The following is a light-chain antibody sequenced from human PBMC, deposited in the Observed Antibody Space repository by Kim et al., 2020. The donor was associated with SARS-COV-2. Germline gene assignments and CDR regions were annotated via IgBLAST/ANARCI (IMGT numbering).Light chain of an antibody. Sequence: VLTQSPATLSSSPGERATLSCRASQGVGSQLAWYRQKPGQAPRLVIYDASGRATGIPARFSGSGSGTDFTLTISSLEPEDFAVYFCQQRRNWPVTFGQGTKVDSK. CDR3: QQRRNWPVT. CDR1: QGVGSQ. V-gene: IGKV3-11*01. J-gene: IGKJ1*01. CDR2: DAS.